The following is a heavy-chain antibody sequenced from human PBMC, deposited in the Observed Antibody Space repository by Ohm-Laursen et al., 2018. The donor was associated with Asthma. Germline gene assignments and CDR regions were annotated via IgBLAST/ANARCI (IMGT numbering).Heavy chain of an antibody. CDR2: IWYDGSNK. V-gene: IGHV3-33*08. J-gene: IGHJ4*02. CDR1: GFTFSSYG. D-gene: IGHD2-2*01. CDR3: ARTSSMEGFDY. Sequence: SLRLSYAASGFTFSSYGMHWVRQAPGKGLEWVAVIWYDGSNKYYADSVKGRFTISRDNSKNTLYLQMNSLRAEDTAVYYCARTSSMEGFDYWGQGTLVTVSS.